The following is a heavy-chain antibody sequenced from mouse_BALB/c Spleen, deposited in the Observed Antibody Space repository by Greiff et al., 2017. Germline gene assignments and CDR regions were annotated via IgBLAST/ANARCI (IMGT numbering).Heavy chain of an antibody. D-gene: IGHD2-14*01. CDR2: ILPGSGST. Sequence: QVQLQQSGAELMKPGASVKISCKATGYTFSSYWIEWVKQRPGHGLEWIGEILPGSGSTNYNEKFKGKATFTADTSSNTAYMQLSSLTSEDSAVYYCARGDYYRYDTGYAMDYWGQGTSVTVSS. V-gene: IGHV1-9*01. CDR3: ARGDYYRYDTGYAMDY. CDR1: GYTFSSYW. J-gene: IGHJ4*01.